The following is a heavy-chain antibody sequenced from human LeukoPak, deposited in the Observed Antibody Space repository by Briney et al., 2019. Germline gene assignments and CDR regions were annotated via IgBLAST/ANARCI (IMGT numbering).Heavy chain of an antibody. CDR1: GYSFTSYW. V-gene: IGHV5-51*01. Sequence: GESLKISCKGSGYSFTSYWSGWVGQMPGKGLEWMGIIYPGDSDTRYSPSFQGQVTISADKSISTAYLQWSSLKASDTAMYYCARQTDCSSTSCYDYWGQGTLVTVSS. D-gene: IGHD2-2*01. CDR3: ARQTDCSSTSCYDY. J-gene: IGHJ4*02. CDR2: IYPGDSDT.